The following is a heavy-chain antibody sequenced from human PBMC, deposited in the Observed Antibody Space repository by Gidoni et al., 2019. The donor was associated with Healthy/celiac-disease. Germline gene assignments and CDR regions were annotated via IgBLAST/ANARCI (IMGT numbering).Heavy chain of an antibody. V-gene: IGHV3-23*01. J-gene: IGHJ3*01. Sequence: EVQLLESGGGSVQPGGSLGLPCAVSGFTFSNYAMNWVRQAPGQGLAWVSAISPAGGSPYYADSVKGRFTISRDNSKNTLFLEMNNLRAEDTAVYYCTRDGKFRTDGFDVWGPGSMVTVSS. D-gene: IGHD1-26*01. CDR3: TRDGKFRTDGFDV. CDR1: GFTFSNYA. CDR2: ISPAGGSP.